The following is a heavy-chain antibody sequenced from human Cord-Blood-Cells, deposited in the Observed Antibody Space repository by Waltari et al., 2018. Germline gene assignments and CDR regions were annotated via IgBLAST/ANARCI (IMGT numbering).Heavy chain of an antibody. CDR1: GGSFSGYY. CDR3: ARHGEDGTPFDY. V-gene: IGHV4-34*01. D-gene: IGHD7-27*01. Sequence: QVQPQQWGAGLLKPSETLSLTCAVYGGSFSGYYWSWIRQPPGKGLEWIGEINHSGSTNYNPSLKSRVTISVDTSKNQFSLKLSSVTAADTAVYYCARHGEDGTPFDYWGQGTLVTVSS. CDR2: INHSGST. J-gene: IGHJ4*02.